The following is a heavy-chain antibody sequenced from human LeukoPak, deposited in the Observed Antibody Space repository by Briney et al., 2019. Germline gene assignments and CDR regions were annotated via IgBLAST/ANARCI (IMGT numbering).Heavy chain of an antibody. J-gene: IGHJ6*03. D-gene: IGHD3-10*01. CDR1: GYTFTAYY. V-gene: IGHV3-11*04. CDR3: ARGPYYYGSGSYYYYMDV. CDR2: ISSSGSTI. Sequence: SCKTSGYTFTAYYMNWVRQAPGKGLEWVSYISSSGSTIYYAGSVKGRFTISRDNAKNSLYLQMNSLRAEDTAVYYCARGPYYYGSGSYYYYMDVWGKGTTVTISS.